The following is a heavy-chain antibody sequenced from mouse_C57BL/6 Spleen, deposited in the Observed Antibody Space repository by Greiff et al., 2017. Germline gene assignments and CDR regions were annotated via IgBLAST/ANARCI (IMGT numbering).Heavy chain of an antibody. CDR3: ARGLGPYAMDY. CDR1: GFTFSDYG. V-gene: IGHV5-17*01. CDR2: ISSGSSTI. Sequence: EVQLVESGGGLVKPGGSLKLSCAASGFTFSDYGMHWVRQAPEKGLEWVAYISSGSSTIYYADTVKGRFTISRDNAKNTLFLQMTSLRSEDTAMYYCARGLGPYAMDYWGQGTSVTVSS. J-gene: IGHJ4*01. D-gene: IGHD4-1*01.